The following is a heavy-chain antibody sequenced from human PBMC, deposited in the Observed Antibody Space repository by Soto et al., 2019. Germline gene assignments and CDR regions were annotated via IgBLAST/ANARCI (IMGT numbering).Heavy chain of an antibody. CDR2: IYQSGST. Sequence: SETLSLTCAVSGGSFSSSAYSWSWIRQPPGKGLEWIGFIYQSGSTYYNPSLKSRLTMSLDRPRNQFSLKLSSVTAADTAVYYCARELLYYDSSGYSWDDAFDIWGQGTMVTVSS. V-gene: IGHV4-30-2*01. D-gene: IGHD3-22*01. CDR1: GGSFSSSAYS. CDR3: ARELLYYDSSGYSWDDAFDI. J-gene: IGHJ3*02.